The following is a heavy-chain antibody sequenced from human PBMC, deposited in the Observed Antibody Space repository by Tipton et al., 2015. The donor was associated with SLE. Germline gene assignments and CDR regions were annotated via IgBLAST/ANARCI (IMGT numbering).Heavy chain of an antibody. J-gene: IGHJ3*01. CDR3: ARDPLDKWGRGAFDV. CDR1: GDSVSSKSAA. Sequence: LVKPTQTLSLTCVISGDSVSSKSAAWNWLRQSPSRGLEWLGRTYSRSQWYNDYAASVRSRITINADTSKNQFSLQLNSVTSEDAAVYYCARDPLDKWGRGAFDVWGQGTMVTVSS. D-gene: IGHD7-27*01. CDR2: TYSRSQWYN. V-gene: IGHV6-1*01.